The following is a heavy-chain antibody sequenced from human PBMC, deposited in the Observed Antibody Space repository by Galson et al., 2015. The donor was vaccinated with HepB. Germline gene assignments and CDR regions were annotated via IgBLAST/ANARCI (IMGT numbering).Heavy chain of an antibody. J-gene: IGHJ6*02. D-gene: IGHD2-15*01. CDR2: IKSKTDGGTT. CDR3: TIDGGSTGYGMDV. CDR1: GFTFSNAW. Sequence: SLRLSCAASGFTFSNAWMSWVRQAPGKGLEWVGRIKSKTDGGTTDYAAPVKGRFTISRDDSKNTLYLQMNSLKIGDTAVYWCTIDGGSTGYGMDVWGQGTTVPVAS. V-gene: IGHV3-15*01.